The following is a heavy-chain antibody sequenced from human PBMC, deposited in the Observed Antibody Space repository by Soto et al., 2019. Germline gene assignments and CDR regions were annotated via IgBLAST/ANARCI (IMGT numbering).Heavy chain of an antibody. CDR3: ARASKGSGYSPHAFDI. D-gene: IGHD3-22*01. J-gene: IGHJ3*02. Sequence: EVQLVESGGGLIQPGGSLRLSCAASGFTVSSNYMSWVRQAPGKGLEWVSIIYSGGTTYYADSMNGRFTISRDNSKNTLYLQMNSLRVEDTALYYCARASKGSGYSPHAFDIWGQGTMVTVSS. V-gene: IGHV3-53*01. CDR1: GFTVSSNY. CDR2: IYSGGTT.